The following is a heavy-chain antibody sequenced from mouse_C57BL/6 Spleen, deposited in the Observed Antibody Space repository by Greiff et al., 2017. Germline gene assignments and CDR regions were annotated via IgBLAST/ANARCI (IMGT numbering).Heavy chain of an antibody. Sequence: EVKLQESGPGLVKPSQSLSLTCSVTGYSITSGYYWNWIRQFPGNKLEWMGYISYDGSNNYNPSLKNRISITRDTSKNQFFLKLNSVTTEDTATYYCAREDDPTPFDYWGQGTTLTVSS. V-gene: IGHV3-6*01. J-gene: IGHJ2*01. CDR3: AREDDPTPFDY. CDR1: GYSITSGYY. D-gene: IGHD2-3*01. CDR2: ISYDGSN.